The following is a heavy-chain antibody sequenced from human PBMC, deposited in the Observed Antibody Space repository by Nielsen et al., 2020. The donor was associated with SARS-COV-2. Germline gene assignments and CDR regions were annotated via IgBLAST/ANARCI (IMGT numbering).Heavy chain of an antibody. J-gene: IGHJ6*04. D-gene: IGHD3-10*01. CDR3: VRIPRGVEEDV. CDR2: IKQDGSEK. V-gene: IGHV3-7*03. Sequence: GESLKISCAASGFTFSSYWMSWVRQAPGKGLEWVANIKQDGSEKYYVDSVKGRFTISRDNAKNSLYLQMNSLRAEDTAVYYCVRIPRGVEEDVWGKGTTVTVSS. CDR1: GFTFSSYW.